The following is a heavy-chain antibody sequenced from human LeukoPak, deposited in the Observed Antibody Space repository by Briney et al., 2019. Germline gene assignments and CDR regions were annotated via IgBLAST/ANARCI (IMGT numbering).Heavy chain of an antibody. CDR3: AKDAEGGMDV. Sequence: PGGSLRLSCAASGFSFSSYGMPWVRQAPGKGLEWVAVISYDGSNKYYADSVKGRFTISRDNSKNTLYLQMNSLRAEDTAVYYCAKDAEGGMDVWGQGTTVTVSS. CDR2: ISYDGSNK. CDR1: GFSFSSYG. J-gene: IGHJ6*02. V-gene: IGHV3-30*18.